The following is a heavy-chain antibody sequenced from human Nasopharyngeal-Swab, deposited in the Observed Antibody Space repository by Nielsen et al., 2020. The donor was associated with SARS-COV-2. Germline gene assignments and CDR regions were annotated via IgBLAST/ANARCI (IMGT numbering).Heavy chain of an antibody. CDR2: IKQDGSEK. CDR1: GFTFSSYW. D-gene: IGHD1-7*01. V-gene: IGHV3-7*01. J-gene: IGHJ4*02. CDR3: ARDPIPNWNYGRTDFDY. Sequence: GGSLRLSCAASGFTFSSYWMSWVRQAPGKGLEWVANIKQDGSEKYYVDSVKGRFTISRDNAKNSLYLQMNSLRAEDTAVYYCARDPIPNWNYGRTDFDYWGQGTLVTVSS.